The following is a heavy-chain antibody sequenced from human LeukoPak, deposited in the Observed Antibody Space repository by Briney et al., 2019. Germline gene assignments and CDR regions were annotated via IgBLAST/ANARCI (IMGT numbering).Heavy chain of an antibody. J-gene: IGHJ3*02. D-gene: IGHD6-6*01. CDR2: ISSSSAAI. Sequence: GGSLRLSCAASGFTSSTYTMNWVRQAPGKGLEWVSYISSSSAAIYYADSVKGRFTISRDNAKSSLYLQMNSLRAEDTALYYCAREYSSSSGRAFDIWGQGTMVTVSS. V-gene: IGHV3-48*01. CDR3: AREYSSSSGRAFDI. CDR1: GFTSSTYT.